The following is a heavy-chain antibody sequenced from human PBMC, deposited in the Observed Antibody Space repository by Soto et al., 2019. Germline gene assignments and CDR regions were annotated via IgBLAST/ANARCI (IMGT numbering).Heavy chain of an antibody. CDR1: GSTFTSYG. D-gene: IGHD3-10*01. Sequence: ASEKLSCKASGSTFTSYGISWVRHAPGQRLECNGWISAYNGNTNYAQKLQGRVTMTTDTSTSTAYMELRSLRSEDTAVSYCARHYGSGSYLGSYFDYLGQVXL. V-gene: IGHV1-18*01. J-gene: IGHJ4*03. CDR2: ISAYNGNT. CDR3: ARHYGSGSYLGSYFDY.